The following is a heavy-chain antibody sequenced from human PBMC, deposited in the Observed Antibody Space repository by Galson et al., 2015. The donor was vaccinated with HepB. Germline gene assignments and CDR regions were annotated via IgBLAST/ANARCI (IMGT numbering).Heavy chain of an antibody. D-gene: IGHD3-10*01. V-gene: IGHV3-30*18. CDR2: ISYDGSNK. CDR3: AKDRGFGEELDY. Sequence: SLRLSCAASGFTFSSYGMHWVRQAPGKGLEWVAVISYDGSNKYYADSVKGRFTISRDNSKNTLYLQMNSLRAEDTAVYYCAKDRGFGEELDYWGQGTLVTVSS. CDR1: GFTFSSYG. J-gene: IGHJ4*02.